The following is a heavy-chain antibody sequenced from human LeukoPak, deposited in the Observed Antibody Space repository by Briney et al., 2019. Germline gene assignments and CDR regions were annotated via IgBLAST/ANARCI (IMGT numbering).Heavy chain of an antibody. D-gene: IGHD6-19*01. V-gene: IGHV3-23*01. CDR2: IGGNSGSA. J-gene: IGHJ4*02. CDR1: GFTLSSYA. CDR3: AKDRVAVAGITSFAY. Sequence: GGSLRLSCAASGFTLSSYAMSWVRQAPGKGLEWVATIGGNSGSASYAASVKGPFTISRDNSKTTLYLQMTRLRAEGTPVYYCAKDRVAVAGITSFAYWGQGTLVTVSS.